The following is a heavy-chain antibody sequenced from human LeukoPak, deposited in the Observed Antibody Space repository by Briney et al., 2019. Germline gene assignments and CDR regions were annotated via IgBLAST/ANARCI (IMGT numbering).Heavy chain of an antibody. CDR2: ISAYNGNT. V-gene: IGHV1-18*01. CDR3: ARGTSPFHALDY. CDR1: GYTFTSYG. Sequence: APLKGSCKASGYTFTSYGISWVRQAPGQGLEWMGWISAYNGNTNYAQKLQGRDTMTTDTSTSTAYMELRSLRSDDTAVYYCARGTSPFHALDYWGQGTLVTVSS. D-gene: IGHD2-2*01. J-gene: IGHJ4*02.